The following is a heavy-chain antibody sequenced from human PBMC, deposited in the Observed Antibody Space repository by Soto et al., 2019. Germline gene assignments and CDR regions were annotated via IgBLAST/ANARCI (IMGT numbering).Heavy chain of an antibody. Sequence: SETLSLTCTVSGGSISSGGYYWNWIRQHPGKGLEWIGYIYYSGSTYYNPSLKSRVTISVDTSKNQFSLKLSSVTAADTAVYYCARQKPPGYYYYAMDVWGQGTTVTVSS. V-gene: IGHV4-31*03. CDR2: IYYSGST. J-gene: IGHJ6*02. CDR3: ARQKPPGYYYYAMDV. CDR1: GGSISSGGYY.